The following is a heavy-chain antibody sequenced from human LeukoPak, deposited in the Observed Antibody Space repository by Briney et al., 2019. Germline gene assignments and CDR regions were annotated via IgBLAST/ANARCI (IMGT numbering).Heavy chain of an antibody. J-gene: IGHJ4*02. D-gene: IGHD6-6*01. V-gene: IGHV4-39*07. CDR1: GGSISSSSYY. Sequence: SETLSLTCTVSGGSISSSSYYWGWIRQPPGKGLEWIGSIYYSGSTYYNPSLKSRVTISVDTSKNQFSLKLSSVTAADTAVYYCARDSGESSSSALRYYFDYWGQGTLVTVSS. CDR2: IYYSGST. CDR3: ARDSGESSSSALRYYFDY.